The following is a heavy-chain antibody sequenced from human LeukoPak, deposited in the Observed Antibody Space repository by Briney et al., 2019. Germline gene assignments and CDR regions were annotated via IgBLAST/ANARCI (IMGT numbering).Heavy chain of an antibody. J-gene: IGHJ4*02. V-gene: IGHV4-4*02. Sequence: PSEILSLTCAVSGGSISSSNWWSWVRQPPGKGLEWIGEIYHSGSTNYNPSLKSRVTISVDKSKNQFSLKLSSVTAADTAVYYCARDYYYDSSGYYNWGQETLVTVSS. CDR3: ARDYYYDSSGYYN. D-gene: IGHD3-22*01. CDR2: IYHSGST. CDR1: GGSISSSNW.